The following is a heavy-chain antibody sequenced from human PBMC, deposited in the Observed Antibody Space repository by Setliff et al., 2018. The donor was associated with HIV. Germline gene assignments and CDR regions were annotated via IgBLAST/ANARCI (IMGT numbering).Heavy chain of an antibody. CDR1: GYRFTDYY. Sequence: GASVKVSCKASGYRFTDYYIHWVRQAPGQGLEWMGWINPNSGGTNYAQKFQGRVTMTEDTSTDTAYMELSSLRSEDTAVYYCATRLEQWLIQFDYWGQGTLVTVSS. CDR2: INPNSGGT. D-gene: IGHD6-19*01. CDR3: ATRLEQWLIQFDY. J-gene: IGHJ4*02. V-gene: IGHV1-2*02.